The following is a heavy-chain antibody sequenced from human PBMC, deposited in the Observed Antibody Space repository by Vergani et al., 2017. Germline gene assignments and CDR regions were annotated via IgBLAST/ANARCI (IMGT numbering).Heavy chain of an antibody. CDR1: GDSISSGVYY. D-gene: IGHD3-16*01. CDR2: IYSTGST. J-gene: IGHJ4*02. Sequence: QVQLQESGPGLVKPSQTLSLTCSVSGDSISSGVYYWNWIRQHPGKGLEWIGYIYSTGSTHHNPSLRRRINMSVDTSKNQFSLKLNSVTAADTAMYYCARMGGYDDGDALRIGYFDSWGPGILVTVSS. V-gene: IGHV4-31*03. CDR3: ARMGGYDDGDALRIGYFDS.